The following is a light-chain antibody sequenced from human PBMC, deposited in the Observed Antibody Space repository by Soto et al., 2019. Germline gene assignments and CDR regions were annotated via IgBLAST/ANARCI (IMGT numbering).Light chain of an antibody. V-gene: IGKV3-11*01. CDR1: QSVGNN. Sequence: EIVLTQSPATLSLSPGERATLSCRASQSVGNNLAWYQQKPGQAPGLLIYEASTRATGIPARFSGSGSGTDFTLTISSLEPEDFATYYCQQYESLPLTFGQGTRLEIK. CDR3: QQYESLPLT. CDR2: EAS. J-gene: IGKJ5*01.